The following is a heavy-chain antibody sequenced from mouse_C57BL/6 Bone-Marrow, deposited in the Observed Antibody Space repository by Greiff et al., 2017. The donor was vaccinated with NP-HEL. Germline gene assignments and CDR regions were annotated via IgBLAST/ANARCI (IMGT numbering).Heavy chain of an antibody. J-gene: IGHJ2*01. Sequence: EVKVVESGGDLVKPGGSLKLSCAASGFTFSSYGMSWVRQTPDKRLEWVATISSGGSYTYYPDSVKGRFTISRDNAKNTLYLQMSSLKSEDTDMYYCARGRDYYGSSFDYWDQGTTLTVSS. D-gene: IGHD1-1*01. V-gene: IGHV5-6*01. CDR1: GFTFSSYG. CDR2: ISSGGSYT. CDR3: ARGRDYYGSSFDY.